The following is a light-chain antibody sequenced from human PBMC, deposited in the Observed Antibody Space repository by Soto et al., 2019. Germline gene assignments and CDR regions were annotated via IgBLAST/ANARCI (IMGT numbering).Light chain of an antibody. Sequence: DVKMHQSPSSVSAYVGHTVTITCRASQGIYKYLAWYQQKSGQVPKLLIYGVSTLQSGVPSRFSGSGSGTDFTLTISSLQPEDVATYYCQKYNNAPWPFGQGTKV. CDR3: QKYNNAPWP. V-gene: IGKV1-27*01. CDR1: QGIYKY. CDR2: GVS. J-gene: IGKJ1*01.